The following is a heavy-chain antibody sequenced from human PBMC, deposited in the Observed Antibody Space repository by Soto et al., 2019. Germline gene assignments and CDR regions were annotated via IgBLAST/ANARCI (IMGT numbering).Heavy chain of an antibody. CDR2: IYYSGST. D-gene: IGHD6-19*01. CDR1: GGSISSYY. CDR3: ARVRGLGKQWLVGGENAFDI. Sequence: SETLSLTCTVSGGSISSYYWSWIRQPPGKGLEWIGYIYYSGSTNYNPSLKSRVTISVDTSKNQFSLKLSSVTAADTAVYYCARVRGLGKQWLVGGENAFDIWGQGTMVTVSS. V-gene: IGHV4-59*01. J-gene: IGHJ3*02.